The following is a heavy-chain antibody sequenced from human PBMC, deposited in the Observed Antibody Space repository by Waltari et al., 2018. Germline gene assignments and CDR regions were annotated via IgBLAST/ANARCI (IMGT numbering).Heavy chain of an antibody. CDR1: GGSISSGSYY. J-gene: IGHJ4*02. V-gene: IGHV4-61*09. D-gene: IGHD3-3*01. Sequence: QVQLQESGPGLVKPSQTLSLTCTVSGGSISSGSYYWSWIRQPAGKGLEWIGYIYTSRSTNYNPSLKSRVTISVDTSKNQFSLKLSSVTAADTAVYYCASQGYYDFWSGPLDYWGQGTLVTVSS. CDR2: IYTSRST. CDR3: ASQGYYDFWSGPLDY.